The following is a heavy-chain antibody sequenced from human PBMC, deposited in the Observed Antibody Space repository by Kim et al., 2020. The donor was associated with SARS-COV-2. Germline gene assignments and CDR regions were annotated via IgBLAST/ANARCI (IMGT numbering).Heavy chain of an antibody. Sequence: SETLSLTCTVSGGSISSCGYYWSWMRQHPGKELEGIGYIYYSGNTYYNPSLKSRVTISVDTSKNQFSLKLGSVAAADTALYYCARGPRYVWVIYRYPYFDYWGQGTLVTVSS. J-gene: IGHJ4*02. CDR3: ARGPRYVWVIYRYPYFDY. D-gene: IGHD3-16*02. CDR1: GGSISSCGYY. V-gene: IGHV4-31*03. CDR2: IYYSGNT.